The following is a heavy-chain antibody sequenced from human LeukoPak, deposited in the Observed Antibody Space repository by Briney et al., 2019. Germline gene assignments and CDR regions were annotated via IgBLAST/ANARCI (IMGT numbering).Heavy chain of an antibody. CDR1: GFTVSSNY. CDR2: IYSGGST. CDR3: ARELQGAFDI. D-gene: IGHD2-15*01. V-gene: IGHV3-53*01. J-gene: IGHJ3*02. Sequence: PGGSLRLSCAASGFTVSSNYMSWVRQAPGKGLEWVSVIYSGGSTYYADSVKGRITISRDNSKNTLYLQMNSLRAEDTAVYYCARELQGAFDIWGQGTMVTVSS.